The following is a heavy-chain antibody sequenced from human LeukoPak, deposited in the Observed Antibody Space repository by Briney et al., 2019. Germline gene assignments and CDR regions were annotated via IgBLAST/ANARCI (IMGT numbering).Heavy chain of an antibody. J-gene: IGHJ4*02. V-gene: IGHV1-8*01. Sequence: ASVTVSCKASGYTFTISDINWVRQATGQGREWMGWIHPKSGRTGYAKKFQDRVSMTMNTSISTAYMEVSSLRFDDTAVYYCARGRSGLAAAGTYDYWGQGTLITVSS. CDR2: IHPKSGRT. CDR3: ARGRSGLAAAGTYDY. CDR1: GYTFTISD. D-gene: IGHD6-13*01.